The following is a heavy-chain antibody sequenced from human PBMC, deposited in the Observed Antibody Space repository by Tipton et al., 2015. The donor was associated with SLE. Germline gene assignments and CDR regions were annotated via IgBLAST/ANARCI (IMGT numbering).Heavy chain of an antibody. CDR2: IYSGGST. J-gene: IGHJ6*02. CDR1: GFTVSSNY. V-gene: IGHV3-53*01. D-gene: IGHD1-26*01. CDR3: ARADGAWDPMDV. Sequence: GSLRLSCAASGFTVSSNYMSWVRQAPGKGREWVSVIYSGGSTYYADSVKGRFTISRDNSKNTLYLQMNSLRAEDTAVYYCARADGAWDPMDVWGQGTTVTVSS.